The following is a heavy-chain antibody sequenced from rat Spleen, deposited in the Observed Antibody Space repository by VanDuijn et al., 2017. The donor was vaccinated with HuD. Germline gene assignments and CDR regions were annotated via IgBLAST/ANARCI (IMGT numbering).Heavy chain of an antibody. CDR2: IKAKSNNYAT. J-gene: IGHJ3*01. V-gene: IGHV6-6*01. CDR3: ARGGSRVEAY. D-gene: IGHD1-1*01. Sequence: EVQVLESGGGLVQPGNSLKLSCATSGFTFSTAWMYWYRQFPEKRLEWVARIKAKSNNYATDYTESVKGRFTISRDDSKTSIYLQMNNLKEEDTAIYYCARGGSRVEAYWGQGTLVTVSS. CDR1: GFTFSTAW.